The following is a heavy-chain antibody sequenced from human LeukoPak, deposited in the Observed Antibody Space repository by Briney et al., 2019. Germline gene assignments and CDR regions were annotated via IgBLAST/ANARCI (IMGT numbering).Heavy chain of an antibody. J-gene: IGHJ6*02. CDR2: FFTGGNT. CDR1: GGSIASSY. Sequence: SETLSLTCNVSGGSIASSYWSWNRQPAGKGLEWIGRFFTGGNTYYNPSLESRVTISVDTSKNQFSLGLSSVTAADTAVYYCARGSGVAVGMDVWGQGTTVIVS. CDR3: ARGSGVAVGMDV. D-gene: IGHD6-19*01. V-gene: IGHV4-4*07.